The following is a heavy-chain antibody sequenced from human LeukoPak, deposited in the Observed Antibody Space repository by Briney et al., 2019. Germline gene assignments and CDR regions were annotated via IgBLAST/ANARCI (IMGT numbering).Heavy chain of an antibody. CDR2: ISTSGSP. CDR3: ARGGRLKYSSGWYKKSPYYFDY. V-gene: IGHV4-61*02. D-gene: IGHD6-19*01. Sequence: PSETLSLTCTVSGASISSGSYYWIWIRQAAEKGLEWIGRISTSGSPNYNPSLKSRVTMSVDTSNNQFSLKLTSVTAADTAIYYCARGGRLKYSSGWYKKSPYYFDYWGQGTLVTVSS. CDR1: GASISSGSYY. J-gene: IGHJ4*02.